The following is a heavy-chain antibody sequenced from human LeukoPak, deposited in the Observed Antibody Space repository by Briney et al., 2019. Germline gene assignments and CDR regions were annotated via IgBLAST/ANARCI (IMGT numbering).Heavy chain of an antibody. CDR3: AKGIASSSYYFDY. J-gene: IGHJ4*02. CDR2: IRYDGSNK. CDR1: GFTLSSYG. D-gene: IGHD6-6*01. Sequence: GGSLRLSCAASGFTLSSYGMHWVRQAPGKGLEWVAFIRYDGSNKYYADSVKGRFTISRDNSKNTLYLQMNSLRAEDTAVYYCAKGIASSSYYFDYWGQGTLVTVSS. V-gene: IGHV3-30*02.